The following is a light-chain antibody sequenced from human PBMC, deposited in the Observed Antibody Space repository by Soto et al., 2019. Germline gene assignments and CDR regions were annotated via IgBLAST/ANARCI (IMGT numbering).Light chain of an antibody. J-gene: IGLJ3*02. Sequence: QSVLTQPPSVSGAPGQRVTISCTGSSSNIGAGYDVHWYQQLPGTAPKLLIYGNSNRPSGVPDRFSGSKSGTSASLAITGLQAEDEADYYCQSYDSSPHWVFGGGPKLTVL. CDR1: SSNIGAGYD. CDR3: QSYDSSPHWV. V-gene: IGLV1-40*01. CDR2: GNS.